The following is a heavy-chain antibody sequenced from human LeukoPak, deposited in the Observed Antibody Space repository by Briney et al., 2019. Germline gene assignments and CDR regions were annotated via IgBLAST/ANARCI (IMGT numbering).Heavy chain of an antibody. CDR3: AKTLTTVTTVGY. Sequence: GGSLRLSCAASGFTFSTYAITWVRQAPGKGLEWVSAFSAGDDSTYYADSVKGRFTISRDNSKNTLYLQMNSLRAEDTAVYYCAKTLTTVTTVGYWGQGTLVTVSS. D-gene: IGHD4-17*01. V-gene: IGHV3-23*01. J-gene: IGHJ4*02. CDR1: GFTFSTYA. CDR2: FSAGDDST.